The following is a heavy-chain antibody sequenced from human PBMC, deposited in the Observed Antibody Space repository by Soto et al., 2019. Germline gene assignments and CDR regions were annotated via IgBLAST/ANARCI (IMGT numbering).Heavy chain of an antibody. V-gene: IGHV5-51*01. CDR3: ARSAGNAGRFSVY. J-gene: IGHJ4*02. CDR1: GYTFTSYW. Sequence: GESLKISCKGSGYTFTSYWISWVRQMPGEGLEWMGAIYPGDSDTRYSPSFQGQVTISADKSISTAYMQWSSLQASDSAIYYCARSAGNAGRFSVYWGQGTVVTVSS. D-gene: IGHD2-15*01. CDR2: IYPGDSDT.